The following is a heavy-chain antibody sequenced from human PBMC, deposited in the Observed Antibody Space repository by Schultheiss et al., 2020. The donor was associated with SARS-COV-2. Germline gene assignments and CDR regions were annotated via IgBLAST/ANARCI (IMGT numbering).Heavy chain of an antibody. CDR2: ISSSSTI. D-gene: IGHD6-19*01. V-gene: IGHV3-69-1*01. Sequence: GGSLRLSCAASGFTFSDYYMNWVRQAPGKGLEWVSSISSSSTIYYADSVKGRFTISRDNAKNSLYLQMNSLRAEDTALYYCAKDKGWSDNWFDPWGQGTLVTVSS. CDR1: GFTFSDYY. CDR3: AKDKGWSDNWFDP. J-gene: IGHJ5*02.